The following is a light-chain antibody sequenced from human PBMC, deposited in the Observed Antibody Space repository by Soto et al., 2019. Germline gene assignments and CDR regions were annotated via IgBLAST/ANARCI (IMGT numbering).Light chain of an antibody. CDR2: AAS. CDR1: QGISSS. J-gene: IGKJ4*01. Sequence: IQLTQSPSSLSASAGDRVTITCRASQGISSSLAWYQQKPGKAPKLLIFAASTLQSGVPSRFSGSGSGTDTPLTISRLQPEDSTNYCCQQFNNYPLTFGGGTKVDIK. V-gene: IGKV1-9*01. CDR3: QQFNNYPLT.